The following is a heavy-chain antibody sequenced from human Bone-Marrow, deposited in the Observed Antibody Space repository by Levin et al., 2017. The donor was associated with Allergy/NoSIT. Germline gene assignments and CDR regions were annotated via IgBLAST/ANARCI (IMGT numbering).Heavy chain of an antibody. D-gene: IGHD3-3*01. J-gene: IGHJ6*03. CDR2: IIPLLGTV. V-gene: IGHV1-69*10. CDR1: GDTLSSYA. Sequence: AASVKVSCKSSGDTLSSYAISWVRQAPGQGLEWVGGIIPLLGTVDYAQHFQGRVTITADKSATTAYMELTSLRSEDTAVYYCARGVGDFWSGYYASWYYMDVWGKGTTVTVSS. CDR3: ARGVGDFWSGYYASWYYMDV.